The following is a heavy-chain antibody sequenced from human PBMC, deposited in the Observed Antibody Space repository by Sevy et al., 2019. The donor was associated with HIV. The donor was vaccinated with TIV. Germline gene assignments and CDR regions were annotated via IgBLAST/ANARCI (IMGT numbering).Heavy chain of an antibody. V-gene: IGHV3-11*01. CDR3: ARDPLLGIAREVARGGY. J-gene: IGHJ4*02. D-gene: IGHD2-2*03. Sequence: GGSLRLSCSGSGFIFSDYYMSWIRQAPGGGLEWVSYISGSGITYYADSVEGRFTISRDNARNSLYLQMNSLRADDTAVYYCARDPLLGIAREVARGGYWGQGTLVTVSS. CDR2: ISGSGIT. CDR1: GFIFSDYY.